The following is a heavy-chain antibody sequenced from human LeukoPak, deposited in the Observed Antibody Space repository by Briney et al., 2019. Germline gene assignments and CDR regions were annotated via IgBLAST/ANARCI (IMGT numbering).Heavy chain of an antibody. CDR3: ARDEIRGYFVY. CDR1: GFTFSNYW. V-gene: IGHV3-7*01. D-gene: IGHD3-16*01. Sequence: AGGSLSLSCADSGFTFSNYWMSWGRQAPGGGLEWVANIKEDGSMKQYVDSVRGRFTISRDNAKRSLYLQMSSLKAEDSAVYYCARDEIRGYFVYWGQGTLVTVSS. J-gene: IGHJ4*02. CDR2: IKEDGSMK.